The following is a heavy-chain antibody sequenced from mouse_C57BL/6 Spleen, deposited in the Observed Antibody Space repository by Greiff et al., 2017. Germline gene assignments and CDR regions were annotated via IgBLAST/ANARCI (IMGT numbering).Heavy chain of an antibody. J-gene: IGHJ2*01. V-gene: IGHV1-69*01. CDR3: ARGVTTEYYFDY. CDR2: IDPSDSYT. Sequence: QQPGAELEWIGEIDPSDSYTNYNQKFKGKSTLTVDKSSSTAYMQLSSLTSEDSAVYYCARGVTTEYYFDYWGQGTTLTVSS. D-gene: IGHD2-2*01.